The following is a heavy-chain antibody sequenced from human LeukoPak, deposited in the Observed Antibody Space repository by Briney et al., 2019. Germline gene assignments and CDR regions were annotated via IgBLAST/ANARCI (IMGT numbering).Heavy chain of an antibody. CDR3: AKATGYLL. Sequence: GGSLRLSCAASGFTFSSYGMSWVRQAPGKGLEWVSTISNSDYSTYYADSVRGRFTISRANSENTLYLQMNNLRAEDTAVYYCAKATGYLLWGQGTLVTVSS. CDR2: ISNSDYST. V-gene: IGHV3-23*01. D-gene: IGHD1-14*01. CDR1: GFTFSSYG. J-gene: IGHJ4*02.